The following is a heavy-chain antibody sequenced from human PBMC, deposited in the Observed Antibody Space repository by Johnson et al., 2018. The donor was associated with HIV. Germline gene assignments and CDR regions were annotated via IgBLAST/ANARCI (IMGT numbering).Heavy chain of an antibody. CDR1: GFTFSSYA. J-gene: IGHJ3*02. V-gene: IGHV3-30*18. Sequence: QVQLVEFGGGVVQPGRSLRLSCAASGFTFSSYAMHWVRQAPGKGLDWVAVISYDGSNKYYADSVKGRFTISRDNSKNTLYLQMNSLRAEDTAVYYCAKSTWELRHLDAFDIWGQGTMV. D-gene: IGHD1-26*01. CDR3: AKSTWELRHLDAFDI. CDR2: ISYDGSNK.